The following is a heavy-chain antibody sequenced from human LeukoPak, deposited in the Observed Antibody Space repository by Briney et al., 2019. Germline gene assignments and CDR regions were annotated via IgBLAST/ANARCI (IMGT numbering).Heavy chain of an antibody. Sequence: PSETLSLTCTVSGGSISSYYWSWIRQPPGKGLEWIGYIYYSGSTNYNPSLKSRVTISVDTSKNQFSLKLSSVTAADTAVYYCARERDSLAVWYYFDYWGQGTLVTVSS. D-gene: IGHD3-3*02. J-gene: IGHJ4*02. CDR3: ARERDSLAVWYYFDY. V-gene: IGHV4-59*01. CDR2: IYYSGST. CDR1: GGSISSYY.